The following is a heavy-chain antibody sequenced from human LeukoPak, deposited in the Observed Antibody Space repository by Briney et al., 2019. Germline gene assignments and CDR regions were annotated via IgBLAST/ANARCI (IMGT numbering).Heavy chain of an antibody. CDR3: ARGSVVVAATPYYFDY. J-gene: IGHJ4*02. CDR2: INHSGST. D-gene: IGHD2-15*01. V-gene: IGHV4-39*07. Sequence: PSETLSLTCTVSGGSISSGDYYWSWIRQPPGKGLEWIGEINHSGSTNYNPSLKSRVTISVDTSKNQFSLKLSSVTAADTAVYYCARGSVVVAATPYYFDYWGQGTLVTVSS. CDR1: GGSISSGDYY.